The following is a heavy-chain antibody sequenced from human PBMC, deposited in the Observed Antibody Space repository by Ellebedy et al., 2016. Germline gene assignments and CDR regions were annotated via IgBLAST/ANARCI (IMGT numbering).Heavy chain of an antibody. CDR2: ISDDGSKT. D-gene: IGHD2-21*02. V-gene: IGHV3-30*18. CDR3: ANGGDEPDF. Sequence: GGSLRLXXAASEFTVSRDGMNWVRQAPGKGLDWVAVISDDGSKTFYAETVRGRFTISRDDSTNTLYLEMNSLRRDDTAIYYCANGGDEPDFWGQGTLVNVSS. J-gene: IGHJ4*02. CDR1: EFTVSRDG.